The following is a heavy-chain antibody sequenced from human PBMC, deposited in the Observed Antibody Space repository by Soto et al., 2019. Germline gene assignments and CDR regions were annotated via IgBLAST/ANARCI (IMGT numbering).Heavy chain of an antibody. V-gene: IGHV3-13*04. CDR3: ARGGMVGFGELTHFRDV. Sequence: EVQLVESGGGLVQPGGSLRLSCAASGFTFSSYDMHWVRQATGKVLEWVSAIGTAGDTYYPGSVKGRFTISRENAKNSLYLQMNSLRAGDTAVYYCARGGMVGFGELTHFRDVWGQGTTVTVSS. CDR2: IGTAGDT. J-gene: IGHJ6*02. CDR1: GFTFSSYD. D-gene: IGHD3-10*01.